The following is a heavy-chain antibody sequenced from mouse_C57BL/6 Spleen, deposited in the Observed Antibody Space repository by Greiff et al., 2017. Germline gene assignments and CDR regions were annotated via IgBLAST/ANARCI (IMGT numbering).Heavy chain of an antibody. CDR3: AKFGDGYYDC. J-gene: IGHJ2*01. CDR2: INPNNGGT. CDR1: GYTFTNYN. Sequence: VQLKESGPALVKPGASVKMSCKASGYTFTNYNMHWVKQSHGKGLEWIGYINPNNGGTSYNQKFKGKATLTVNKSSSTAYMELRSLTSEDSAVYYCAKFGDGYYDCWGQGTTLTVSS. D-gene: IGHD2-3*01. V-gene: IGHV1-22*01.